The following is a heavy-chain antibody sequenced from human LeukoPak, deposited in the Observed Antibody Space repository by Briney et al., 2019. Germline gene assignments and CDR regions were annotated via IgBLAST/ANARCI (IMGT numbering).Heavy chain of an antibody. V-gene: IGHV3-48*03. CDR1: GFSLSSYE. D-gene: IGHD3-22*01. Sequence: GGSLRLSCAASGFSLSSYEMTWVRQAPGKGLEWVSSISSSARTIYYADSVKGRFTVSRDNAKNSLYLQMNSLRAEDTAVYYCARCSNSYDTGGYYRCPLDYWGQGTLVTVSS. CDR2: ISSSARTI. CDR3: ARCSNSYDTGGYYRCPLDY. J-gene: IGHJ4*02.